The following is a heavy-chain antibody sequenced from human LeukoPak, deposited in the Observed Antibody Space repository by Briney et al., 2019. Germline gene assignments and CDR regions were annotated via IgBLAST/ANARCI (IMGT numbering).Heavy chain of an antibody. D-gene: IGHD5-12*01. CDR1: GGSISSYY. CDR2: IYYSGST. J-gene: IGHJ5*02. Sequence: SETLSLTCTVSGGSISSYYWGWIRQPPGKGLEWIGYIYYSGSTNYNPSLKSRVTISVDTSKNQFSLKLSSVTAADTAVYYCARHAPRKGYRNWVDPWGQGTLVTVSS. CDR3: ARHAPRKGYRNWVDP. V-gene: IGHV4-59*08.